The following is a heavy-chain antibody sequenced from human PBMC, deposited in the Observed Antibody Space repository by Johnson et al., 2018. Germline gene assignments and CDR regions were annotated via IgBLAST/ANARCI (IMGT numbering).Heavy chain of an antibody. CDR3: ARDSHFYDSSGYLSHDYYMDV. CDR2: IYYSGST. CDR1: GGSISSYY. Sequence: QVQLQESGPGLVKPSETLSLTCTVSGGSISSYYWSWIRQPPGKGVEWIGYIYYSGSTNYNPSLKRRVTISRDASKTQFSLKLRSVTAADTALYYCARDSHFYDSSGYLSHDYYMDVWGKGTTVTVSS. V-gene: IGHV4-59*01. D-gene: IGHD3-22*01. J-gene: IGHJ6*03.